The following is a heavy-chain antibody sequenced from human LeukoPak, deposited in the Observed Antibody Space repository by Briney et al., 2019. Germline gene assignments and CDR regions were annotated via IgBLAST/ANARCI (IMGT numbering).Heavy chain of an antibody. D-gene: IGHD3-3*01. Sequence: SETLSLTCAVYGGSFSDSYWSWIRQPPGKGLEWIGGINHGGSTKFNPSLKSRVTISLDTSRNQFSLKVNSVTAADTAVYYCAKHLRRRFFSRTLGFDPWGQGTLVTVSS. V-gene: IGHV4-34*01. CDR1: GGSFSDSY. CDR2: INHGGST. J-gene: IGHJ5*02. CDR3: AKHLRRRFFSRTLGFDP.